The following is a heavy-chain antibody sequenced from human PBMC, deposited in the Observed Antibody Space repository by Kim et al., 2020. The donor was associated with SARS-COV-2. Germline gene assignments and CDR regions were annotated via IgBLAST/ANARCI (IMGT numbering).Heavy chain of an antibody. CDR3: VRDRMGGAFDM. J-gene: IGHJ3*02. V-gene: IGHV3-48*02. CDR1: GFTFSAYD. Sequence: GGSLRLSCATSGFTFSAYDMNWVRQAPGKGLEWLSFITKSSTTIYYADSVEGRFTISRDNAKNSLFLQLNILRDEDTALYYCVRDRMGGAFDMWVLGT. D-gene: IGHD2-8*01. CDR2: ITKSSTTI.